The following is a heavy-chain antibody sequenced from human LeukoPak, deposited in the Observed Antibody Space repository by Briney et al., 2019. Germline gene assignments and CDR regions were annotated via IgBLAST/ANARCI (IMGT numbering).Heavy chain of an antibody. CDR2: ISSNGGST. CDR3: ARDWNDYSDCCWFDP. V-gene: IGHV3-64*01. D-gene: IGHD4-11*01. Sequence: GGSLRLSCAASGFTFSSYAMHWVRQAPGKGLEYVSAISSNGGSTYYANSVKGRFTISRDNSKNTLYLQMGSLRAEDIAVYYCARDWNDYSDCCWFDPWGQGTLVTVSS. J-gene: IGHJ5*02. CDR1: GFTFSSYA.